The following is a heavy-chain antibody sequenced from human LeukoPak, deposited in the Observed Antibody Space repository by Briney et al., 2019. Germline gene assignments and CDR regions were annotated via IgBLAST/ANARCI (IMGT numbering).Heavy chain of an antibody. J-gene: IGHJ4*02. Sequence: PGGSMRLSCAASGLAFSAYKMHWVRQAPRKGLVWVSRISTDGYTTDYADFVQGRFTASRDNTKNTWCLEMNSLRAEDTAVYFCARVRSFFYDDSGYYYPKYYFDYWGQGALVTVSS. CDR3: ARVRSFFYDDSGYYYPKYYFDY. CDR2: ISTDGYTT. D-gene: IGHD3-22*01. CDR1: GLAFSAYK. V-gene: IGHV3-74*01.